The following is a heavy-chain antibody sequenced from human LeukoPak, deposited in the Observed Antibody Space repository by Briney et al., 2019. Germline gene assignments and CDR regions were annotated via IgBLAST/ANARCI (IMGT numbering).Heavy chain of an antibody. CDR1: GGPISSFY. V-gene: IGHV4-4*07. J-gene: IGHJ3*02. CDR2: IYTPGRT. D-gene: IGHD2-15*01. CDR3: ARTPCSGGSCSGGDAFDI. Sequence: SETLSLTCSVFGGPISSFYWSWIRQPAGKGLEWNGRIYTPGRTSYSPSLKSRVSMSEDTSKNQFSLELRSVTAADTAVYYCARTPCSGGSCSGGDAFDIWGQGALVTVSS.